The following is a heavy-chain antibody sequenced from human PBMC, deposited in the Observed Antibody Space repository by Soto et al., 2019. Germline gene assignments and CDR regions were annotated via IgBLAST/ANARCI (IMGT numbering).Heavy chain of an antibody. CDR3: ARVGDYCSSTSCYGGWVRYYYYGMDV. V-gene: IGHV3-7*01. D-gene: IGHD2-2*01. J-gene: IGHJ6*02. CDR1: GFTFSSYW. Sequence: PGGSLRLSCAASGFTFSSYWMSWVRQAPGKGLEWVANIKQDGSEKYYVDSVKGRFTISRDNAKNSLYLQMNSLRAEDTAVYYCARVGDYCSSTSCYGGWVRYYYYGMDVWGQGTTVTVSS. CDR2: IKQDGSEK.